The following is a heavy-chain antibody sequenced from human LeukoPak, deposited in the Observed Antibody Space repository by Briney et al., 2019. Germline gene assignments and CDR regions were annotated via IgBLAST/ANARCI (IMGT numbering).Heavy chain of an antibody. CDR2: VNSDGSEG. CDR1: GFTFSGFW. J-gene: IGHJ3*01. V-gene: IGHV3-7*03. Sequence: GGSLRLSCAVSGFTFSGFWMSWSRQAPGKGLEWVASVNSDGSEGYYADVVKGRFTISRDNAKNSLYLQINSLRAEDTAVYYCARSSYSSSSSVWGQGTMVTVSS. CDR3: ARSSYSSSSSV. D-gene: IGHD6-6*01.